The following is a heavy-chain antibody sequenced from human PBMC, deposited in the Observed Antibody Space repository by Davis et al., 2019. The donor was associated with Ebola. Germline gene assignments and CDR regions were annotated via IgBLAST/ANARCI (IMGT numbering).Heavy chain of an antibody. CDR3: ARDRLTHYYYSSGYYGY. CDR2: ISSSSSYI. CDR1: GFTVSSNY. V-gene: IGHV3-21*01. D-gene: IGHD3-22*01. J-gene: IGHJ4*02. Sequence: GESLKISCAASGFTVSSNYMSWVRQAPGKGLEWVSSISSSSSYIYYADSVKGRFTISRDNAKNSLYLQMNSLRAEDTAVYYCARDRLTHYYYSSGYYGYWGQGTLVTVSS.